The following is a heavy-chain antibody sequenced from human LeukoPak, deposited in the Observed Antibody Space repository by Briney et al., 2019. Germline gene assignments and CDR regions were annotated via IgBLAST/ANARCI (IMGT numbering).Heavy chain of an antibody. CDR3: ARDVTVGERVPAAIFVY. Sequence: GGSLILSCAASGFTFSSYSMNRVRQAPGKGLEWVSSISSSSSYIYYADSVKGRFTISRDNAKNSLYLQMNSLRAEDTAVYYCARDVTVGERVPAAIFVYWGQGTLVTVSS. CDR1: GFTFSSYS. CDR2: ISSSSSYI. J-gene: IGHJ4*02. V-gene: IGHV3-21*01. D-gene: IGHD2-2*01.